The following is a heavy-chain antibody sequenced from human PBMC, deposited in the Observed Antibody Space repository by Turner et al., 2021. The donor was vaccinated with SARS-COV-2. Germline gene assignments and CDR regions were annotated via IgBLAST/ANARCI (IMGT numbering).Heavy chain of an antibody. CDR3: ASPDTAMVTWPQGFDY. V-gene: IGHV4-39*01. Sequence: QLQLQESGPGLVKPSETLSLTCSVSGGSISSSSYYCGWIRQPPGKGLEWIGGIYYSGSTYYNPSLKSRVTISVDTSKNQFSLKLSSVTAADTAVYYCASPDTAMVTWPQGFDYWGQGTLVTVSS. J-gene: IGHJ4*02. CDR1: GGSISSSSYY. CDR2: IYYSGST. D-gene: IGHD5-18*01.